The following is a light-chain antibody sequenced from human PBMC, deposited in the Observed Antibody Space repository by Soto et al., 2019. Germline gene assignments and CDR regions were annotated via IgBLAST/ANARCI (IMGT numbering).Light chain of an antibody. CDR3: QQYNSYSVYT. Sequence: DIQMTQSPSTLSASVGDRVTITSRASQSISSWLAWYQQKPGKAPKLLIYDASSLESGVPSRFSGSGSGTEFTLTISSLQPDDFATYYCQQYNSYSVYTFGQGTKLEIK. CDR1: QSISSW. CDR2: DAS. V-gene: IGKV1-5*01. J-gene: IGKJ2*01.